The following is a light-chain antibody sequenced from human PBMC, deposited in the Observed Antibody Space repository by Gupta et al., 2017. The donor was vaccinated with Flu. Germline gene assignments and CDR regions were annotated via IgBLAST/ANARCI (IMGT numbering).Light chain of an antibody. J-gene: IGKJ1*01. CDR3: KQRGNWPWA. CDR1: PGRAKRNVSSY. CDR2: QAS. Sequence: TPRSLASRDSTTRPGRAKRNVSSYLAWYQQRPGQAPRRLIYQASNRDTGVPDRFSGSGSGTDFTLKISRVEAEDVAIYYCKQRGNWPWAFGQGTKVEIK. V-gene: IGKV2-30*01.